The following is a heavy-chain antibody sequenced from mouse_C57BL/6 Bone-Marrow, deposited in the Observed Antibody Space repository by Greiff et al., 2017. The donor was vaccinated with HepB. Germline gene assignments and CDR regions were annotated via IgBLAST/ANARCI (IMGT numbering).Heavy chain of an antibody. CDR2: IDPENGDT. D-gene: IGHD3-2*02. J-gene: IGHJ3*01. CDR3: TQIQLRLRFAY. V-gene: IGHV14-4*01. Sequence: VQLQQSGAELVRPGASVKLSCTASGFNIKDDYMHWVKQRPEQGLEWIGWIDPENGDTEYASKFQGTATITADTSSNTAYLQLSSLTSEDTAVYYCTQIQLRLRFAYWGQGTLVTVSA. CDR1: GFNIKDDY.